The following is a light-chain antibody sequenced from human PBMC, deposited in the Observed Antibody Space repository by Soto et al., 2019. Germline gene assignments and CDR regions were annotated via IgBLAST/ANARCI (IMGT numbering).Light chain of an antibody. Sequence: DVQVTQSPSSLSASVGDRVTITCRASQAIRTNLNWYQQKPGQAPQRLIYGASTLQGGVPPRFGGSGSGTEFTLTITSLQPEDFATYFCLQHHDDTYTFGQGTKVDVK. CDR2: GAS. J-gene: IGKJ2*01. V-gene: IGKV1-17*01. CDR1: QAIRTN. CDR3: LQHHDDTYT.